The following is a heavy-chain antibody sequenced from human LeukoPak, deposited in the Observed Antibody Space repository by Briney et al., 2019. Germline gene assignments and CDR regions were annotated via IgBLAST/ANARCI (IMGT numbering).Heavy chain of an antibody. D-gene: IGHD1-26*01. CDR1: GVSISSSNSY. CDR2: IYYSGNT. CDR3: ARDSGSPRAIDY. Sequence: PSDTLSLTCTVSGVSISSSNSYWGWIRQPPGKGLEWIGSIYYSGNTYYNASLKSQVSISIDTSKNQFSLRLTSVTAADTAVYYCARDSGSPRAIDYWGQGTLVTVSS. J-gene: IGHJ4*02. V-gene: IGHV4-39*02.